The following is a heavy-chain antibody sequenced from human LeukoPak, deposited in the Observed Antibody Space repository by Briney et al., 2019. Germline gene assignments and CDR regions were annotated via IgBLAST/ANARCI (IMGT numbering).Heavy chain of an antibody. CDR3: GKDWKLDY. J-gene: IGHJ4*02. CDR2: TSDNGGDT. D-gene: IGHD1-1*01. Sequence: TGGSLRLSCAASGFTFNNYAMSWVRQAPGKGLEWVSATSDNGGDTKYADSVKGRFTISRDNSKNTLYLQMNSLRAEDTAIYYCGKDWKLDYWGQGTLVTVSS. V-gene: IGHV3-23*01. CDR1: GFTFNNYA.